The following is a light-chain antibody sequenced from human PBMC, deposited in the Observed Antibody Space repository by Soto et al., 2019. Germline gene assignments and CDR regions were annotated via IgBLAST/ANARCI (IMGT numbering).Light chain of an antibody. CDR1: SGHSSYA. CDR3: QTWSTGIRV. J-gene: IGLJ3*02. CDR2: LNSDGSH. V-gene: IGLV4-69*01. Sequence: QTVVTQSPSASASLGASVKLTCTLSSGHSSYAIAWHQQQPEKGPRYLMKLNSDGSHSKGDGIPDRFSGSSSGTERYLTISSLQSEYEADYYCQTWSTGIRVFGGGTKVTVL.